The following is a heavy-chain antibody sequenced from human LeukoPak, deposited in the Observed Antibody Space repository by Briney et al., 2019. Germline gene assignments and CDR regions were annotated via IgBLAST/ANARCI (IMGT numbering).Heavy chain of an antibody. CDR2: MNPNSGNT. D-gene: IGHD3-3*01. J-gene: IGHJ4*02. Sequence: ASVKVSCKASGYTFTSYDINWVRQATGQGLKWMGWMNPNSGNTGYAQKFQGRVTMTRNTSISTAYMELSSLRSEDTAVYYCARPDRRWSGYYTLGYWGQGTLVTVSS. CDR3: ARPDRRWSGYYTLGY. V-gene: IGHV1-8*01. CDR1: GYTFTSYD.